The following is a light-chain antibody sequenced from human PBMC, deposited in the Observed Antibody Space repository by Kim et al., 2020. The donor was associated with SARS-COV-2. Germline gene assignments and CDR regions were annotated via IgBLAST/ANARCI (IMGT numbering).Light chain of an antibody. CDR1: QGISSC. V-gene: IGKV1-9*01. J-gene: IGKJ3*01. CDR3: QQLNS. CDR2: AAY. Sequence: ILLTQSPASLSASVGDRVTITCRSSQGISSCLAWYQQKPGKAPKLLHYAAYTLQCAVSSRFSGSDSGTDFTPTISSLQPEDFATYYCQQLNSFGPGTKVYIK.